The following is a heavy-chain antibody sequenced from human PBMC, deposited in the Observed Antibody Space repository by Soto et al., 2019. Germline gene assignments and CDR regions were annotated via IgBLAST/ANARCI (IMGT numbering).Heavy chain of an antibody. V-gene: IGHV3-23*01. CDR3: TKSRRSVLMVYGFGGMDV. CDR2: ISGSGDGT. D-gene: IGHD2-8*01. J-gene: IGHJ6*02. CDR1: GFSVSDYA. Sequence: GGSLRLSCAASGFSVSDYAMSWVRQAPGKGLEWVSSISGSGDGTYYGDSVKGRFTLSRDTSQKTLYLQMNNLRGEETAVYFRTKSRRSVLMVYGFGGMDVWGRGTTVTVSS.